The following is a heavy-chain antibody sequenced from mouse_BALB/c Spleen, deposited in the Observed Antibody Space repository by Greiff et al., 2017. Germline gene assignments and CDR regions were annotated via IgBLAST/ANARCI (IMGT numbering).Heavy chain of an antibody. CDR3: ARDAIEYGNFGKMDY. V-gene: IGHV2-9*02. D-gene: IGHD2-10*02. J-gene: IGHJ4*01. CDR2: IWAGGST. Sequence: QVQLQQSGPGLVAPSQSLSITCTVSGFSLTSYGVHWVRQPPGKGLEWLGVIWAGGSTNYNSALMSRLSISKDNSKSQVFLKMNSLQTDDTAMYYCARDAIEYGNFGKMDYWGQGTSVTVSS. CDR1: GFSLTSYG.